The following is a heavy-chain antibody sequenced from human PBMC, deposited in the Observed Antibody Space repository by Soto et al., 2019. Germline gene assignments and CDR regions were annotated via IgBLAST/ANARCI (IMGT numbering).Heavy chain of an antibody. CDR2: INAGNGNT. J-gene: IGHJ4*02. D-gene: IGHD5-12*01. CDR3: ARAISGYVT. CDR1: GITFSTYA. Sequence: ASVKVSCKASGITFSTYAIHCVRQAPGQGLEWMGWINAGNGNTRYSQKFQGRVTLTRDTSASTTYMDLSSLRSEDTAIYYCARAISGYVTWGQGTLVTVSS. V-gene: IGHV1-3*01.